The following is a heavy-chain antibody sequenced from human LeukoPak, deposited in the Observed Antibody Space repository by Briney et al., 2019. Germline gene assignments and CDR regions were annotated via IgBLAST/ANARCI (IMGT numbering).Heavy chain of an antibody. V-gene: IGHV4-38-2*02. Sequence: SETLSLTCTVSGYSISSGYYWGWIRQPPGKGLEWIGSIYHSGSTYYNPSLKSRVTISVDTSKNQFSLKLSSVTAADTAVYYCARVLRAGTTGSWFDPWGQGTLVTVSS. CDR3: ARVLRAGTTGSWFDP. J-gene: IGHJ5*02. D-gene: IGHD1-7*01. CDR2: IYHSGST. CDR1: GYSISSGYY.